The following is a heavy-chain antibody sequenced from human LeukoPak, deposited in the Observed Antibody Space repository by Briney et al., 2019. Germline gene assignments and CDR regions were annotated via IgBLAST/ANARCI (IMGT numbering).Heavy chain of an antibody. J-gene: IGHJ4*02. CDR3: AKAFGNGVAGGNRFFDY. CDR1: GFTLNSYA. CDR2: LSISGANT. Sequence: GGSVTLSCAASGFTLNSYAMRWVRQAPGKGREWVSALSISGANTYDADSVKGWLTISRDSSKDTLYLEKNSLRIDNTAVYYCAKAFGNGVAGGNRFFDYWGQGTLVTVSS. D-gene: IGHD4-23*01. V-gene: IGHV3-23*01.